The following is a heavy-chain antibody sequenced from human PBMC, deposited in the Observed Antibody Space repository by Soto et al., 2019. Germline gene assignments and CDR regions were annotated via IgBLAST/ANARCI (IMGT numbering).Heavy chain of an antibody. D-gene: IGHD6-13*01. CDR3: AREVAADGTFREDVVDI. CDR2: IIPIFTTT. V-gene: IGHV1-69*12. J-gene: IGHJ3*02. CDR1: GGTFSNHA. Sequence: QVHLVQSGAEVKKPGSSVKVSCKAPGGTFSNHAINWVRQAPGQGLEWMGRIIPIFTTTNYAQKFQGRVTMTADESTITAYLELSSLTHDDTAVYYCAREVAADGTFREDVVDIWGQGTLVTVSS.